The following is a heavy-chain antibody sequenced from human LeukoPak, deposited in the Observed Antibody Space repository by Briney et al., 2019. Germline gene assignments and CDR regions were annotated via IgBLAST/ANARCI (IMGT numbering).Heavy chain of an antibody. J-gene: IGHJ2*01. V-gene: IGHV4-39*01. CDR1: GGSISTSSYY. CDR3: ARRSASYYWVGFDL. CDR2: ISYSGNA. D-gene: IGHD3-22*01. Sequence: SETLSLTCTVSGGSISTSSYYWGWIRQPPGKGLEWIGSISYSGNAYYNPSLKSRVTISVDTSNNQFSLKLSSVTVADTAVYYCARRSASYYWVGFDLWGRGTLVTVSS.